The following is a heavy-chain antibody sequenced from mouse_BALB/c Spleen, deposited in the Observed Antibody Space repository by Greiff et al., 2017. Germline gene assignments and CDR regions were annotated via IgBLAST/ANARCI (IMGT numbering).Heavy chain of an antibody. CDR3: ARDGNYYFDY. J-gene: IGHJ2*01. CDR2: INPSSGYT. Sequence: QVHVKQSGAELARPGASVKMSCKASGYTFTSYTMHWVKQRPGQGLEWIGYINPSSGYTNYNQKFKDKATLTADKSSSTAYMQLSSLTSEDSAVYYCARDGNYYFDYWGQGTTLTVSS. V-gene: IGHV1-4*01. CDR1: GYTFTSYT. D-gene: IGHD2-1*01.